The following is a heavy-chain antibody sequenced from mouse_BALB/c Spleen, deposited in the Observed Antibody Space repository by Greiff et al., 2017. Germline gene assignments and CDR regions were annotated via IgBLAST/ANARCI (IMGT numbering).Heavy chain of an antibody. CDR2: IDPANGNT. V-gene: IGHV14-3*02. CDR3: ARGERPYYFDY. CDR1: GFNIKDTY. Sequence: EVQLHQSGAELVKPGASVKLSCTASGFNIKDTYMHWVKQRPEQGLEWIGRIDPANGNTKYDPKFQGKATITADTSANTAYLQLSSLTSEDTAVYYCARGERPYYFDYWGQGTTLTVSS. J-gene: IGHJ2*01.